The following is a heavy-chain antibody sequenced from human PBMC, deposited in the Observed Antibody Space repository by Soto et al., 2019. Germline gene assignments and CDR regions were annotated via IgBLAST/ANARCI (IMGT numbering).Heavy chain of an antibody. Sequence: QVHLVQSGADGRKSGSSVRVSCTASGGGTLSHDAISWVRQAPGQGLEWLGRISPFFGTTDYSQSFQGRLTMTAYASTGTVYRVLRSLTSDDPAVYYCAREGVTETTWRSFYSWGQVTLVTVSS. V-gene: IGHV1-69*01. CDR3: AREGVTETTWRSFYS. D-gene: IGHD2-21*02. CDR2: ISPFFGTT. J-gene: IGHJ4*02. CDR1: GGGTLSHDA.